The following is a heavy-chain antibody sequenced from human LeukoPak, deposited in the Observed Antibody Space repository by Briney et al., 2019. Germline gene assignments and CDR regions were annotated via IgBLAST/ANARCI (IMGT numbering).Heavy chain of an antibody. CDR3: AAQRCIGYCSSTSYAEDY. D-gene: IGHD2-2*01. J-gene: IGHJ4*02. CDR2: ISGSGGST. Sequence: GGSLRLSCAASGFTFSSYAMSWVRQAPGKGLEWVSAISGSGGSTYYADSVKGRFTISRDNSKNTLYLQMNSLRAEDTAVYYCAAQRCIGYCSSTSYAEDYWGPGTLVPVSS. CDR1: GFTFSSYA. V-gene: IGHV3-23*01.